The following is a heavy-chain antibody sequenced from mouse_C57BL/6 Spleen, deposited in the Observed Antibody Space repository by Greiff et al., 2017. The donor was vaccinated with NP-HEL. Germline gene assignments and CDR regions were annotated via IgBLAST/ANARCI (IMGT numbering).Heavy chain of an antibody. J-gene: IGHJ4*01. CDR1: GYTFTSYW. D-gene: IGHD2-2*01. CDR2: IDPSDSET. V-gene: IGHV1-52*01. CDR3: ARGLPGPFYYAMDY. Sequence: QVQLQQPGAELVRPGSSVKLSCKASGYTFTSYWMHWVKQRPIQGLEWIGNIDPSDSETHYNQKFKDKATLTVDKSSSTAYMQLSSLTSEDSAVYYCARGLPGPFYYAMDYWGQGTSVTVSS.